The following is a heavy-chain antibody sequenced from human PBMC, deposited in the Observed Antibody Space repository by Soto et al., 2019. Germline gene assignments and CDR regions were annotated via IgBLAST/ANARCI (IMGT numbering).Heavy chain of an antibody. V-gene: IGHV3-23*01. CDR1: GFTFRSYA. CDR2: ISGSGGST. Sequence: SGGSLRFSCAASGFTFRSYAMSWVRQAPGKGLEWVSAISGSGGSTYYADSVKGRFTISRDNSKNTLYLQMNSLRAEDTAVYYCAKGIVYYYDSSGYFAYWGQGTLVTVSS. J-gene: IGHJ4*02. D-gene: IGHD3-22*01. CDR3: AKGIVYYYDSSGYFAY.